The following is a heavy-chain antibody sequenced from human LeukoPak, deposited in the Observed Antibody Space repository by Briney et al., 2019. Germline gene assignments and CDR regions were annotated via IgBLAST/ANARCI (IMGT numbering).Heavy chain of an antibody. Sequence: ASVKVSCKASGYTFTGYYMHWVRQAPGQGLEWMGWINPNSGGTNYAQKFQGRVTMTRNTSISTAYMELSSLRSEDTAVYYCAGSPRTKLNQFFYAYWGQGTLVTVSS. CDR3: AGSPRTKLNQFFYAY. D-gene: IGHD1-7*01. J-gene: IGHJ4*02. V-gene: IGHV1-2*02. CDR2: INPNSGGT. CDR1: GYTFTGYY.